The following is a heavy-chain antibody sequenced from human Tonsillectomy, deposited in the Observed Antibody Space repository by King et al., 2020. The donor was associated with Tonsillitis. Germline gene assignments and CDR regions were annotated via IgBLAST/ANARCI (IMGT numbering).Heavy chain of an antibody. CDR2: VTWNSGSI. CDR3: AKDTRYCSGGSCYSLLHWYFDL. Sequence: VQLVESGGGLVQPGRSLRLSCAASGFTFDDYAMHWVRQAPGKGLEWVSGVTWNSGSIGYADSVKGRFTISRDNAKNSLYLQMNSLRVEDTALDYCAKDTRYCSGGSCYSLLHWYFDLWGRGTLVTVSS. D-gene: IGHD2-15*01. V-gene: IGHV3-9*01. J-gene: IGHJ2*01. CDR1: GFTFDDYA.